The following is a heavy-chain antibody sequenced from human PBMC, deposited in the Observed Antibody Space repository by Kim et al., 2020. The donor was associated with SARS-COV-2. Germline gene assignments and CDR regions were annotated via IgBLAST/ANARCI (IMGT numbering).Heavy chain of an antibody. CDR3: ARVVPGPPPGPVTAGTFKPRPVGQQNWFDP. CDR2: INHSGST. CDR1: GGSFSGYY. Sequence: SETLSLTCAVYGGSFSGYYWSWIRQPPGKGLEWIGEINHSGSTNYNPSLKSRVTISVDTSKNQFSLKLSSVTAADTAVYYCARVVPGPPPGPVTAGTFKPRPVGQQNWFDPWGQGTLVTVSS. D-gene: IGHD6-13*01. J-gene: IGHJ5*02. V-gene: IGHV4-34*01.